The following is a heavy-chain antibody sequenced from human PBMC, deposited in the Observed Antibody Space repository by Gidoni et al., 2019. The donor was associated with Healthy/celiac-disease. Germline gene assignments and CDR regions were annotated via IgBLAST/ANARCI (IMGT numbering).Heavy chain of an antibody. V-gene: IGHV1-3*01. CDR1: GHTFTSYA. J-gene: IGHJ2*01. CDR3: ARDSSPVAGLFDL. Sequence: QVQRVQSGAEVKKPGASVKVSCKASGHTFTSYAMHWVRQAPGQRLEWMGWINAGNGNTKYSQEFQGRVTITRDTSASTAYMELSSLRSEDTAVYYCARDSSPVAGLFDLWGRGTLVTVSS. CDR2: INAGNGNT. D-gene: IGHD6-19*01.